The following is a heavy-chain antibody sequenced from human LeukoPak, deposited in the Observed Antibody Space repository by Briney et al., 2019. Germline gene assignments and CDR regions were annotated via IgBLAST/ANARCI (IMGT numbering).Heavy chain of an antibody. J-gene: IGHJ4*02. V-gene: IGHV3-30-3*01. Sequence: PGGSLRLSCAASGFTFSSYAMHWVRQAPGKGLEWVAVISYDGSNKYYADSVKGRFTISRDNSKNTLYLQMNSLRAEDTAVYYCARKGLFDYWGQGTLVTVSS. D-gene: IGHD6-19*01. CDR2: ISYDGSNK. CDR3: ARKGLFDY. CDR1: GFTFSSYA.